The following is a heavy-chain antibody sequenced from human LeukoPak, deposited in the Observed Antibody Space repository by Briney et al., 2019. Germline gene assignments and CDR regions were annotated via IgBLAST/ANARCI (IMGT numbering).Heavy chain of an antibody. D-gene: IGHD6-19*01. V-gene: IGHV3-20*04. J-gene: IGHJ4*02. CDR2: INWNGGST. CDR3: ARAQWLVRAPLDY. Sequence: GGSLRLPCAASGFTFSSYEMNWVRQAPGKGLEWVSGINWNGGSTGYADSVKGRFTISRDNAKNSLYLQMNSLRAEDTALYYCARAQWLVRAPLDYWGQGTLVTVSS. CDR1: GFTFSSYE.